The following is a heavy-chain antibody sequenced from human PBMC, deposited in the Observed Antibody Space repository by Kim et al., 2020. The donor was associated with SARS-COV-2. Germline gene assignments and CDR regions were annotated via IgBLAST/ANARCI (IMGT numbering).Heavy chain of an antibody. Sequence: YNDYAVSLKSRITINPATSKNQFSLQLNSVTPEDTAVYYCARLYNYGMDVWGQGTTVTVSS. CDR2: YN. V-gene: IGHV6-1*01. CDR3: ARLYNYGMDV. J-gene: IGHJ6*02.